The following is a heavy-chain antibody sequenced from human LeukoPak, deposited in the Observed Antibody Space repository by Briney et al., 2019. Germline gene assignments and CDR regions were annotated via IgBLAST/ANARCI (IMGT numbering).Heavy chain of an antibody. D-gene: IGHD6-13*01. J-gene: IGHJ4*02. V-gene: IGHV1-58*01. Sequence: SVKVSCKASGFTFTNSAVQWVRQARGRHLEWIGWIVVGSGDTDYAQDFQGKVTFTRDMSTGTAYMELSSLRSEDTAVYYCAADDQQLILWGQGTLVTVSS. CDR1: GFTFTNSA. CDR3: AADDQQLIL. CDR2: IVVGSGDT.